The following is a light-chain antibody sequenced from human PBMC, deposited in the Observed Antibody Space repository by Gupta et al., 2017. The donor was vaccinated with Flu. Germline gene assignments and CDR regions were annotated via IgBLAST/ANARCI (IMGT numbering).Light chain of an antibody. J-gene: IGLJ3*02. V-gene: IGLV1-44*01. CDR2: SDN. CDR1: SSNSGSNN. CDR3: SSWEESQNDPV. Sequence: SSSNSGSNNVHWYQRPPEAAPRYIIYSDNQRPSGVPDRFSASKAGTAASRVISRLQSDDEADYYYSSWEESQNDPVFGGGTKLTVL.